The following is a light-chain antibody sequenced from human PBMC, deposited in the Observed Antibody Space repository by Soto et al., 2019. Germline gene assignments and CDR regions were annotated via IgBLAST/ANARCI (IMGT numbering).Light chain of an antibody. J-gene: IGLJ1*01. V-gene: IGLV1-44*01. CDR1: SSNIGDNP. Sequence: QPVLPQPPSASAPPGQRVTISCSGGSSNIGDNPVNWYQHLPGAAPTLLIYNNNQRPSGVPDRFSGSKSGASASLAISGLRSEDEADYYCSTWDDTLDAYVFGTGTKLTVL. CDR3: STWDDTLDAYV. CDR2: NNN.